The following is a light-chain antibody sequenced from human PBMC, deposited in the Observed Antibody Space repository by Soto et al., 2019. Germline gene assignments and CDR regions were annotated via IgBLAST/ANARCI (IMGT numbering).Light chain of an antibody. CDR2: EVS. CDR3: NSYTRFSTYV. CDR1: SSDVGLYDF. J-gene: IGLJ1*01. Sequence: QSALTQPASVSGSPGQSITISCTGASSDVGLYDFVSWYQHHPGKAPKLLIFEVSYRPSAVSSRFSGSKSGNTASLTISGLQAEDEADYYCNSYTRFSTYVFGTGTKLTV. V-gene: IGLV2-14*01.